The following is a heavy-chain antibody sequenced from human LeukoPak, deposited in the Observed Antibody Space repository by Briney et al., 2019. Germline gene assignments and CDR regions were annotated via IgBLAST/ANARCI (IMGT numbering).Heavy chain of an antibody. CDR2: INPNNGGT. Sequence: ASVTVTCKSSGYTFTGYYMHWVRPARGPGLEWMGWINPNNGGTNYAQKFHGRVTMTRDKSISTAYMELSRLRSDDTAVYYCAREVGAINWFDPWGQGTLVTVSS. J-gene: IGHJ5*02. CDR3: AREVGAINWFDP. CDR1: GYTFTGYY. V-gene: IGHV1-2*02. D-gene: IGHD3-10*01.